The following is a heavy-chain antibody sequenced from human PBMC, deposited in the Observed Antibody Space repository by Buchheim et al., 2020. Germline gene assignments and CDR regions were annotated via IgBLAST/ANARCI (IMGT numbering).Heavy chain of an antibody. CDR3: ARQGVYYDSSGYYDDAFDI. V-gene: IGHV5-10-1*03. D-gene: IGHD3-22*01. CDR1: GYSFTSYW. Sequence: EVQLVQSGAEVKKSGESLRISCKGSGYSFTSYWISWVRQMPGKGLEWMGRIDPSDSYTNYSPSFQGHVTLSADKSLSTTYPQWSSLKASDIAMYFCARQGVYYDSSGYYDDAFDIWGQGT. CDR2: IDPSDSYT. J-gene: IGHJ3*02.